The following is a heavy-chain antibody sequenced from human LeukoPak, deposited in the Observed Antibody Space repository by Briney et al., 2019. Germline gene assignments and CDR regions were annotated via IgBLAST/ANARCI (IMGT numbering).Heavy chain of an antibody. CDR1: GGSISSSSYY. D-gene: IGHD3-22*01. CDR3: ARSPSGYDYFDY. J-gene: IGHJ4*02. V-gene: IGHV4-39*07. Sequence: PSETLSLTCTVSGGSISSSSYYWGWIRQPPGKGLEWIGSIYYSGSTYYNPSLKSRVTISVDTSKNQFSLKLSSVTAADTAVYYCARSPSGYDYFDYWGQGTLVTVSS. CDR2: IYYSGST.